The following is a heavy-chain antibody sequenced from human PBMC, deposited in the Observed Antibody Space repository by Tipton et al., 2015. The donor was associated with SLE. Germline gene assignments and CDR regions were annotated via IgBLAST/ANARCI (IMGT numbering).Heavy chain of an antibody. CDR3: ARDKSRADYFDSGTYYNGYGMDV. CDR2: ITSTSSYV. J-gene: IGHJ6*02. CDR1: GFTFSSYS. Sequence: SLRLSCAASGFTFSSYSMNWVRQAPGKGLERVSSITSTSSYVYYADSVKSRFTISRDNAKNSLYLQMNSLRAEDTAVYYCARDKSRADYFDSGTYYNGYGMDVWGQGTTVTVSS. V-gene: IGHV3-21*03. D-gene: IGHD3-10*01.